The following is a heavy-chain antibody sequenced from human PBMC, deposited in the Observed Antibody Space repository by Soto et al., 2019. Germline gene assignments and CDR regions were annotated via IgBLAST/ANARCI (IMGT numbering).Heavy chain of an antibody. V-gene: IGHV1-69*13. CDR3: ARAPPGDYDILTGYRYYYYYGMDV. CDR2: IIPIFGTA. CDR1: GGTFSSYA. J-gene: IGHJ6*02. D-gene: IGHD3-9*01. Sequence: SVKVSCKASGGTFSSYAISWARQAPGQGLEWMGGIIPIFGTANYAQKFQGRVTITADESTSTAYMELSSLRSEDTAVYYCARAPPGDYDILTGYRYYYYYGMDVWGQGTTVTVSS.